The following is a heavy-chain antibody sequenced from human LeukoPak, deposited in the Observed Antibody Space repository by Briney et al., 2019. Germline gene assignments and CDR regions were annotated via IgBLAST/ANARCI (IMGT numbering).Heavy chain of an antibody. Sequence: SETLSLTCTVSGGSISSYYWIWIRQPPGKGLEWMGYIYYSGSTNYKSSLKSRVTISVDTSKNQFSLKLSSVTAADTAVYYCARTTEGGYSYGYFYYYYMDVWGKGTTVTISS. V-gene: IGHV4-59*01. CDR1: GGSISSYY. CDR2: IYYSGST. CDR3: ARTTEGGYSYGYFYYYYMDV. D-gene: IGHD5-18*01. J-gene: IGHJ6*03.